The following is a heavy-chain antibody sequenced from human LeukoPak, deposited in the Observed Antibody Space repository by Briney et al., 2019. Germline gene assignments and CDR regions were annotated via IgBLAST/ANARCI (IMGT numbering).Heavy chain of an antibody. Sequence: VASVKVSCKASGGTFSSYAIRWVRQAPGQGLEWMGGIIPIFGTANYAQKFQGRVTITTDESTSTAYMELSSLRSEDTAVYYCARSRDGVFDYWGQGTLVTVSS. CDR1: GGTFSSYA. V-gene: IGHV1-69*05. CDR3: ARSRDGVFDY. CDR2: IIPIFGTA. J-gene: IGHJ4*02. D-gene: IGHD5-24*01.